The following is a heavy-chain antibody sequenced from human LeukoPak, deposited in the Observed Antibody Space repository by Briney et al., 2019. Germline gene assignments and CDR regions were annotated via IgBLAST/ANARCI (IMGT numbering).Heavy chain of an antibody. J-gene: IGHJ4*02. CDR1: GSSISSYY. CDR2: IYYSGST. V-gene: IGHV4-59*08. CDR3: ARRAAAGWGPHAFDI. D-gene: IGHD6-13*01. Sequence: SETLSLTCTVSGSSISSYYWSLIRQPPGKGLEWIGYIYYSGSTNYNPSLKSRVTISVDTSKNQFSLKLSSVTAADTAVYYCARRAAAGWGPHAFDIWGQGTLVTVSS.